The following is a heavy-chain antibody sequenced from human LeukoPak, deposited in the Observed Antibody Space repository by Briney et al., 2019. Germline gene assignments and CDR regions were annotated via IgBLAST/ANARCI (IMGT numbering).Heavy chain of an antibody. J-gene: IGHJ4*02. CDR1: GFTFSSYW. V-gene: IGHV3-7*01. CDR2: IKHDGSEK. Sequence: GGSLRLSCAASGFTFSSYWMSWVRQAPGKGLEWVANIKHDGSEKYYVDSVKGRFTISRDNAKNSLYLQMNSLRAEDTAVYYCARVMYYYGSGSRFFKYFDYWGQGTLVTVSS. D-gene: IGHD3-10*01. CDR3: ARVMYYYGSGSRFFKYFDY.